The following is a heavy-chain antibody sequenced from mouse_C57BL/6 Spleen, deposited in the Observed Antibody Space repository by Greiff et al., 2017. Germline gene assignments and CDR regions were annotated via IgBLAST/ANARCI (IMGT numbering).Heavy chain of an antibody. J-gene: IGHJ2*01. Sequence: VHLVESGPELVKPGASVKISCKASGYAFSSSWMNWVKQRPGKGLEWIGRIYPGDGDTNYNGKFKGKATLTADKSSSTAYMQLSSLTSEDSAVYFCARYDGYFDYWGQGTTLTVSS. D-gene: IGHD2-3*01. CDR2: IYPGDGDT. CDR3: ARYDGYFDY. CDR1: GYAFSSSW. V-gene: IGHV1-82*01.